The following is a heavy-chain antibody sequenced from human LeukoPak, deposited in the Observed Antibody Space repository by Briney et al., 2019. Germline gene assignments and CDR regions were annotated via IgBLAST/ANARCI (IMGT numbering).Heavy chain of an antibody. Sequence: GGSLRLSCAASGFTFSSYAMSWVRQAPGKGLEWVSAISGSGGSTYYADSVKGRFTISRDNAKNSLYLQMNSLRAEDTALYYCARAGYDILTGTRAFDYWGQGTLVTVSS. D-gene: IGHD3-9*01. CDR2: ISGSGGST. CDR3: ARAGYDILTGTRAFDY. J-gene: IGHJ4*02. V-gene: IGHV3-23*01. CDR1: GFTFSSYA.